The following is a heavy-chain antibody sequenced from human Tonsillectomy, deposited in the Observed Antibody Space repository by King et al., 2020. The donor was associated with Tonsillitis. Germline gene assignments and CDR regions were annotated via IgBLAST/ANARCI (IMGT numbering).Heavy chain of an antibody. CDR3: ARQIGVVSWYH. V-gene: IGHV3-74*01. J-gene: IGHJ5*02. Sequence: VQLVESGGGLVQPGGSLRLSCAASGFTFSHYWMHWVRLAPGKGLVWVSRTNSDGSITNYADSVQGRFTISRDNAKSPLYLQMNSLRAEDTAVYYCARQIGVVSWYHWGQGTLVTVSS. CDR2: TNSDGSIT. CDR1: GFTFSHYW. D-gene: IGHD3-3*01.